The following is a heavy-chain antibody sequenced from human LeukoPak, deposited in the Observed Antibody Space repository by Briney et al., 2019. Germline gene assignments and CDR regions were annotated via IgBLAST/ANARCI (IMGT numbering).Heavy chain of an antibody. CDR2: ISSSGSTI. CDR3: ARPEDSSGYPTCFDY. V-gene: IGHV3-48*03. CDR1: GFTFSSYE. D-gene: IGHD3-22*01. J-gene: IGHJ4*02. Sequence: GGSLRLSCAASGFTFSSYEMNWVRQAPGKGLEWASYISSSGSTIYYADSVKGRFTISRDNAKNSLYLQMNSLRAEDTAVYYCARPEDSSGYPTCFDYWGQGTLVTVSS.